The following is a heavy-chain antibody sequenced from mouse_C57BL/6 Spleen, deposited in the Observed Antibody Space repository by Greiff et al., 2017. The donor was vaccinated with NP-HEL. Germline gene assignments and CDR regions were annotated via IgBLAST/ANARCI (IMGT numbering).Heavy chain of an antibody. CDR2: IYPGSGST. CDR3: ARGDQFIPYAMDY. Sequence: VQLQQPGAELVKPGASVKMSCKASGYTFTSYWITWVKQRPGQGLEWIGDIYPGSGSTNYNEKFKSKATLTVDTSSSTAYMQLSSLTSEDSAVYYCARGDQFIPYAMDYWGQGTSVTVSS. J-gene: IGHJ4*01. V-gene: IGHV1-55*01. D-gene: IGHD1-1*01. CDR1: GYTFTSYW.